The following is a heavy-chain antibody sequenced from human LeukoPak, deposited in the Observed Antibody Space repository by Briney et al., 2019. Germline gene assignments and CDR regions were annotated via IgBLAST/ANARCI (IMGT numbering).Heavy chain of an antibody. CDR2: IKTSGGNT. D-gene: IGHD1-1*01. V-gene: IGHV1-46*01. CDR3: ARELDGGYFDY. J-gene: IGHJ4*02. CDR1: GYTFTTYY. Sequence: APVKVPCKASGYTFTTYYMHWVRQAPGQGLEWMGIIKTSGGNTNYAQKFQGRVTMTRDTSTRTVYMELSSLRSEGTAVYYCARELDGGYFDYWGQGTLVTVSS.